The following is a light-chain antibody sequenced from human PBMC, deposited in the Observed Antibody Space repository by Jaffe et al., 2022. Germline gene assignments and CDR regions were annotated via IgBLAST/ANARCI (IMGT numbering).Light chain of an antibody. V-gene: IGLV1-40*01. Sequence: QSVLTQPPSVSGAPGQRVTISCTGSSSNIGAAYDVHWYQHLPGTAPKLLIYGNSNRPSGVPDRFSGSKSGTSASLAITGLQAEDEADYYCQSYDSSLSGNAVFGGGTQLTVL. CDR3: QSYDSSLSGNAV. CDR2: GNS. J-gene: IGLJ7*01. CDR1: SSNIGAAYD.